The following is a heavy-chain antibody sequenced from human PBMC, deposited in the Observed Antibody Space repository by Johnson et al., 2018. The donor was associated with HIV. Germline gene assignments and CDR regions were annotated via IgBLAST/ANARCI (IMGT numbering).Heavy chain of an antibody. CDR3: AKAQDYGDYWGFFFDI. D-gene: IGHD4-17*01. CDR1: GFTFSSYA. CDR2: ISGSGGST. Sequence: VQLVESGGGLVQPGGSLRLSCAASGFTFSSYAMSWVRQAPGKGLEWVSAISGSGGSTYYADSVTGRFTISRDNSKNTLYLQMNSLRAEDTAVYYCAKAQDYGDYWGFFFDIWGQGTMVTVSS. V-gene: IGHV3-23*04. J-gene: IGHJ3*02.